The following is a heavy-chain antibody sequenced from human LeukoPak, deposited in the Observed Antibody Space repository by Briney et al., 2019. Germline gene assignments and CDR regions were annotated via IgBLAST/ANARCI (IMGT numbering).Heavy chain of an antibody. Sequence: PGRSLRLSCAASGFTFSSYGMHWVRQAPGKGLEWVAVISYDGSNKYYADSVKGRFTISRDNSKNTLYLQMNSLRAEDTAVYYCAKDLYYDSSGPFDYWGQGTLVTVSS. CDR3: AKDLYYDSSGPFDY. CDR1: GFTFSSYG. V-gene: IGHV3-30*18. CDR2: ISYDGSNK. J-gene: IGHJ4*02. D-gene: IGHD3-22*01.